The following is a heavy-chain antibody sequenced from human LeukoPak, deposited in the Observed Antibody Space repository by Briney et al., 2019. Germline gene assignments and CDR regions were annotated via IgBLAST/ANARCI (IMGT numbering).Heavy chain of an antibody. J-gene: IGHJ4*02. CDR1: GYTFTSYY. CDR2: ISAYNGNT. V-gene: IGHV1-18*04. D-gene: IGHD3-10*01. CDR3: ARDRTSEELDY. Sequence: ASVKVSCKASGYTFTSYYMHWVRQAPGQGLEWMGWISAYNGNTNYAQKLQGRVTMTTDTSTSTAYMELRSLRSDDTAVYYCARDRTSEELDYWGQGTLVTVSS.